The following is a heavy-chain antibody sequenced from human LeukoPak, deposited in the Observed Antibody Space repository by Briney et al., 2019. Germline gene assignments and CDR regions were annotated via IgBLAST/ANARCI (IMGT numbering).Heavy chain of an antibody. J-gene: IGHJ4*02. CDR3: AKDISDSSGYYYVSPGGANY. Sequence: GGSLRLSCAASGFTFDDYAMHWVRHAPGKGLEWVSLISGDGGSTYYADSVKGRFTISRDNSKNSLYLQMNSLGTEDTALYYCAKDISDSSGYYYVSPGGANYWGQGTLVTVSS. CDR1: GFTFDDYA. D-gene: IGHD3-22*01. CDR2: ISGDGGST. V-gene: IGHV3-43*02.